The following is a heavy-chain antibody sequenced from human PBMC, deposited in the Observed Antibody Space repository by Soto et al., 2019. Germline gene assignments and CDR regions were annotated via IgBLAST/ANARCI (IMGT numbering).Heavy chain of an antibody. D-gene: IGHD6-19*01. V-gene: IGHV3-23*01. CDR1: GFFFSSYT. Sequence: EVQLLESGGGLVQPGGSLRLSCVGSGFFFSSYTMTWVRQAPGKGLEWVSSFSATSENTYYADSVRGRFTISRDNSKNTRFLQMNSLTAEDTAMYYCAKARDQQWVRLPFDYWGQGFLVIVSS. CDR3: AKARDQQWVRLPFDY. J-gene: IGHJ4*02. CDR2: FSATSENT.